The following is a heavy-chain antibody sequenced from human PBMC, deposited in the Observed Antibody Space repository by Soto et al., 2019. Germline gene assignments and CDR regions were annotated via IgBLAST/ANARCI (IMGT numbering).Heavy chain of an antibody. CDR2: ISAYNGNT. CDR1: GYTFTSYG. Sequence: ASVKVSCKASGYTFTSYGISWVRQAPGQGLEWMGWISAYNGNTNYAQKLQGRVTMTTDISTSTAYMELRSLRSDDTAIYYCARDSPGVKLEILANAFDIWGQGKMLTVSS. D-gene: IGHD1-1*01. V-gene: IGHV1-18*01. CDR3: ARDSPGVKLEILANAFDI. J-gene: IGHJ3*02.